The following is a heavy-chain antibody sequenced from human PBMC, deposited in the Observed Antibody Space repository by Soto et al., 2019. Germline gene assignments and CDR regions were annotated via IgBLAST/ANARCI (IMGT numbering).Heavy chain of an antibody. CDR1: GYTFTSYG. V-gene: IGHV1-18*04. CDR3: ARGGASTWIQPRAATVYDC. J-gene: IGHJ4*02. D-gene: IGHD5-18*01. Sequence: QVKLVQSGAEVKKPGASVKVSCKASGYTFTSYGISWVRQAPGQGLEWMGGISAYNGNTNYAQKLQGRVTMTTDTSTSTAYMELRSLRSDDTAVYYCARGGASTWIQPRAATVYDCWGQGTLVTVSS. CDR2: ISAYNGNT.